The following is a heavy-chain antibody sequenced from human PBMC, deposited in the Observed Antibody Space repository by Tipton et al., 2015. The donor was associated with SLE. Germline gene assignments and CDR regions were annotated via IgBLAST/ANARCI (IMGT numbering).Heavy chain of an antibody. Sequence: TLSLTCTVSGDSVRNHYWSWVRQPPGKGLEWIGYVFYTGSTNYNPSVKSRVSISVDVSRNQFSLTLNSVTAADTATYSCARETGTYYSTWFDSWGQGTLVTVSS. CDR3: ARETGTYYSTWFDS. CDR1: GDSVRNHY. J-gene: IGHJ5*01. CDR2: VFYTGST. V-gene: IGHV4-59*02. D-gene: IGHD1-26*01.